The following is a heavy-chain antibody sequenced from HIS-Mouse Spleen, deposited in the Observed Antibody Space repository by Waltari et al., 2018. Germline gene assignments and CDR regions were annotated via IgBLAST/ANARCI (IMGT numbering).Heavy chain of an antibody. CDR1: GYSIRRGYY. CDR2: IYHRGST. D-gene: IGHD3-10*01. Sequence: QVQLQESGQGLVKPSETLSLTCTVSGYSIRRGYYCGWIRQPPGEGLEWIGSIYHRGSTYYNPSLKSRVTISVDTSKNHFSLKLSSVTAADTAVYYCARAVYGSGSYFDYWGQGTLVTVSS. V-gene: IGHV4-38-2*02. J-gene: IGHJ4*02. CDR3: ARAVYGSGSYFDY.